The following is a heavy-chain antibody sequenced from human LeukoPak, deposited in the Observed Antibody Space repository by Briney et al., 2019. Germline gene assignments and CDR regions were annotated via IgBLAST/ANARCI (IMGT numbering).Heavy chain of an antibody. CDR1: GFTFSSYA. J-gene: IGHJ4*02. CDR2: ISYDGSNK. Sequence: PGGSLRLSCAASGFTFSSYAMHWVRQAPGKGLEWVAVISYDGSNKYYADSVKGRFTISRDNSKNTLYLQMNSLRAEDTAVYYCAGDTEVWGSYRYGLFDYWGQGTLVTVSS. CDR3: AGDTEVWGSYRYGLFDY. V-gene: IGHV3-30-3*01. D-gene: IGHD3-16*02.